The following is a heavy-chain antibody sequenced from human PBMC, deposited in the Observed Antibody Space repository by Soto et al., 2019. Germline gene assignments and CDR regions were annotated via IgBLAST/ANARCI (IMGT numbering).Heavy chain of an antibody. Sequence: EVQLVESAGGLVQPGGSLRLSCAASGFTFSSYAMNWVRQAPGKGLEWVSYISSGSSTIYYADSVKGRFTISRDNAKNSLYLQMNSLRAEDTAVYYCASDQSTDRVDYWGQGTLVTVSS. J-gene: IGHJ4*02. CDR2: ISSGSSTI. CDR1: GFTFSSYA. CDR3: ASDQSTDRVDY. V-gene: IGHV3-48*01.